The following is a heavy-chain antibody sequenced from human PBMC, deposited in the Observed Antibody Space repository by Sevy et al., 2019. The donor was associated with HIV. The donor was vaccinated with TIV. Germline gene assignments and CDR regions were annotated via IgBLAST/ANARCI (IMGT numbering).Heavy chain of an antibody. V-gene: IGHV3-48*02. CDR1: GFTFSSYS. J-gene: IGHJ6*02. CDR3: ASKGVCYWCMDV. Sequence: GGSLRLSCAASGFTFSSYSMNWVHQAPGKGLEWVSHISISGSNIYCADSVKGRFTISRDNAKNSLYLQMNSLRDEDTAVYYCASKGVCYWCMDVWGQGTTVTVSS. CDR2: ISISGSNI. D-gene: IGHD2-8*01.